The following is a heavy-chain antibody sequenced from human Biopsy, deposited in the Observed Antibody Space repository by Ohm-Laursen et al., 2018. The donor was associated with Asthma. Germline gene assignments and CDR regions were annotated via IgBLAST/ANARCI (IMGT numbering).Heavy chain of an antibody. J-gene: IGHJ6*02. CDR2: ISVYNGNT. CDR1: GYTFNSAG. CDR3: ARAVDYSHYYGIDV. Sequence: DSVKVSCKTSGYTFNSAGITWVRQAPGQGLEWMGWISVYNGNTKVAQKLQDRVTMVTDTSTSTAYMELRSLRSDDTAVYFCARAVDYSHYYGIDVWGQGTTVTVS. V-gene: IGHV1-18*01. D-gene: IGHD3-10*01.